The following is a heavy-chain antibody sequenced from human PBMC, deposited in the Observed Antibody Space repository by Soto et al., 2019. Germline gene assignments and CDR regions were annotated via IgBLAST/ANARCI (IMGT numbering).Heavy chain of an antibody. CDR3: ERHKSVPAAIWEGSDTAMVMEVGWLDP. D-gene: IGHD5-18*01. CDR2: IYPGDSDT. CDR1: GYSFTSYW. V-gene: IGHV5-51*01. Sequence: PGESLKISCKGSGYSFTSYWIGWVRQMPGKGLEWMGIIYPGDSDTRYSPSFQGQVTISADKSISTAYLQWSSLKASDTAMHHCERHKSVPAAIWEGSDTAMVMEVGWLDPCGQGTMVTVYS. J-gene: IGHJ5*02.